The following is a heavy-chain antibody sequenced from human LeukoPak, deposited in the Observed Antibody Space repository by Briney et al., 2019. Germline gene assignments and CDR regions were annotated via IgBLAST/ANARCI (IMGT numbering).Heavy chain of an antibody. CDR3: ARAQYYSDSTGYYYLHY. CDR2: ISSSSSTI. D-gene: IGHD3-22*01. Sequence: GGSLRLSCVGSGFTFSSYHMNWVRQAPGKGLEWVSYISSSSSTIYYADSVEGRFTISRDNAKNSLYLQTNSLRAEDTAVYYCARAQYYSDSTGYYYLHYWGQGTLVTVSS. CDR1: GFTFSSYH. J-gene: IGHJ4*02. V-gene: IGHV3-48*01.